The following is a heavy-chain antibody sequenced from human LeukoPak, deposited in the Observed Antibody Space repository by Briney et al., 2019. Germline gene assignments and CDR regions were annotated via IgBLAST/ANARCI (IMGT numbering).Heavy chain of an antibody. Sequence: GGSRRLSGAASGFTFSDYYMSWIRQAPGKGLEWVSYISSSGSTIYYADSVKGRFTISRDNAKNSLYLQMNSLRAEDTAVYYCASGRFGESDFDYWGQGTLVTVSS. J-gene: IGHJ4*02. CDR1: GFTFSDYY. V-gene: IGHV3-11*01. CDR3: ASGRFGESDFDY. D-gene: IGHD3-10*01. CDR2: ISSSGSTI.